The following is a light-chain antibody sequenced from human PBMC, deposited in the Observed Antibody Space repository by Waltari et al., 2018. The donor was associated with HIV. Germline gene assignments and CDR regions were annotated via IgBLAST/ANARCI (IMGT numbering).Light chain of an antibody. Sequence: IQMTQYPSPLSASVGKRVTSTCQASQDISNYLNWYQQKPGKAPKLLIYDASNLETGVPSRFSGSGSGTDFTFTISSLQPEDIATYYCQQYDNLLFTFGPGTKVDIK. V-gene: IGKV1-33*01. CDR3: QQYDNLLFT. CDR1: QDISNY. J-gene: IGKJ3*01. CDR2: DAS.